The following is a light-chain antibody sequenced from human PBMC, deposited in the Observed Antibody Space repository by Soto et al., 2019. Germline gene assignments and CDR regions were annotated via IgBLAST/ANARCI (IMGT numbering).Light chain of an antibody. CDR1: SSDVGGYSY. Sequence: QSALTQPASVSGSPGQSIAISCTGTSSDVGGYSYVSWYQQQPGKAPKLLISDVSNRPSGVSDRFSGSKSGNTASLTISWLQTEDEADYYCASYTTSSTDVFGTGTKLTVL. J-gene: IGLJ1*01. V-gene: IGLV2-14*01. CDR3: ASYTTSSTDV. CDR2: DVS.